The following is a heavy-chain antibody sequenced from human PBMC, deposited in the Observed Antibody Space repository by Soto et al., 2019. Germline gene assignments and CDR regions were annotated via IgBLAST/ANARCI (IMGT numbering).Heavy chain of an antibody. V-gene: IGHV4-30-4*01. Sequence: QLQLQESGPGLVKPSQTLSLTCTVSGASISSDDYYGSWIRQPPGKGLEWIGYIYYTGRTSYNPSLRDRLTISVDTSKSHSSLRLSSVTAADTAVYYCARDRANTPDYFDYWGQGTLVTVSS. CDR1: GASISSDDYY. CDR2: IYYTGRT. CDR3: ARDRANTPDYFDY. J-gene: IGHJ4*02.